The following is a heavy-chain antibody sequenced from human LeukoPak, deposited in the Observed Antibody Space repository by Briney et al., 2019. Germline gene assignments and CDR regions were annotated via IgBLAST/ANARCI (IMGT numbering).Heavy chain of an antibody. D-gene: IGHD2-8*01. Sequence: SVKVSCKASGGTFSSYTISWVRQAPGQGLEWMGRIIPILGIANYAQKFQGRVTITADKSTSTAYMELSSLRSEDTAVYYCARGVPTWNGYCTNGVCLQALDYWGQGTLVTVSS. CDR2: IIPILGIA. CDR1: GGTFSSYT. J-gene: IGHJ4*02. CDR3: ARGVPTWNGYCTNGVCLQALDY. V-gene: IGHV1-69*02.